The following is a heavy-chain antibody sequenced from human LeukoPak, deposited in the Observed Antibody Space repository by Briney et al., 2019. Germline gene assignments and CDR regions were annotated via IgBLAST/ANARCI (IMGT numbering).Heavy chain of an antibody. CDR2: INHSGST. J-gene: IGHJ6*02. V-gene: IGHV4-34*01. Sequence: PSETLSLTCAVYGGSFSGYYCSWIRQPPGKGLEWIGEINHSGSTNYNPSLRSRVTISVDTSKNQFSLKLSSVTAADTAVYSCARGVWFGEKNYYYYGMDVWGQGTTVTVSS. CDR1: GGSFSGYY. D-gene: IGHD3-10*01. CDR3: ARGVWFGEKNYYYYGMDV.